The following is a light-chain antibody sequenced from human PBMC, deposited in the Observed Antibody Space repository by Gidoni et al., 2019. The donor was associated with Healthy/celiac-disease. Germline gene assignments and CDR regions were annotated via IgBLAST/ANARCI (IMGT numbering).Light chain of an antibody. CDR3: QQYGSSRTWT. V-gene: IGKV3-20*01. CDR2: GAS. J-gene: IGKJ1*01. Sequence: EIVLTQSPGTLSLSPGERATLSCRASQSVSSSYLAWYQQKPGQAPRLLIYGASRRATGIPDRFSGSGSWTDFTLTISRLEPEDFAVYYCQQYGSSRTWTFGQGTKVEIK. CDR1: QSVSSSY.